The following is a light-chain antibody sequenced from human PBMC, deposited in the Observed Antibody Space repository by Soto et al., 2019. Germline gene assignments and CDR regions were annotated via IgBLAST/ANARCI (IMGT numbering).Light chain of an antibody. V-gene: IGKV4-1*01. CDR1: QSVLYSSNNKNY. CDR2: WAS. J-gene: IGKJ2*01. CDR3: QQYFSTPRT. Sequence: DIVMTQSPDSLAVSLGERATINCKTSQSVLYSSNNKNYLTWYQQKPEQPPKLLISWASTRESGVPDRFSGSGSGTEFTLTISSLQAEDVAIYYCQQYFSTPRTFGQGTRLEIK.